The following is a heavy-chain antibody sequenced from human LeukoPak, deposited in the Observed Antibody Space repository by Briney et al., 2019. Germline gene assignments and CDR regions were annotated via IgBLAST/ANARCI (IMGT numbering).Heavy chain of an antibody. D-gene: IGHD3-10*01. CDR3: ARLTGSGRGYYDMDV. J-gene: IGHJ6*04. CDR1: GYSFTSYW. CDR2: IYPGDSDT. Sequence: PGESLKISCKGSGYSFTSYWIGWVRQMPGKGLEWMGIIYPGDSDTRYSPSFQGQVTISADKSINTAYLQWSSLKASDTAMYYCARLTGSGRGYYDMDVWGKGTTVTVSS. V-gene: IGHV5-51*01.